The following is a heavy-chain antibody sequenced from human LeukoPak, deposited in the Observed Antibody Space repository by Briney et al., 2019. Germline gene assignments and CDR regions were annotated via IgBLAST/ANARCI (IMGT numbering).Heavy chain of an antibody. CDR1: GFPFSSYW. Sequence: PGGSLRLSCAASGFPFSSYWMSWVRQAPGKGLEWVANIKQDGSDKYYVDSVKGRFTISRDNANNSLYLQMNSLRAEDTAVYYCGRTGITARPYYMDVWGKGTTVTVSS. J-gene: IGHJ6*03. CDR3: GRTGITARPYYMDV. CDR2: IKQDGSDK. D-gene: IGHD6-6*01. V-gene: IGHV3-7*01.